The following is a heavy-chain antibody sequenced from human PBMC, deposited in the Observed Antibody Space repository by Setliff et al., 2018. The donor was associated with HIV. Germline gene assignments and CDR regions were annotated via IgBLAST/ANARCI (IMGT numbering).Heavy chain of an antibody. CDR1: GFTFTSFW. Sequence: HPGGSLRLSCAASGFTFTSFWMSWVRQAPGKGLEWVAFIRFDGSHQNYAESVKGRFVISRDNFKNTLYLQMNSLRAEDTAVYYCARDPYPYGDYGDWYFDLWGRGTLVTVSS. D-gene: IGHD4-17*01. V-gene: IGHV3-30*02. CDR2: IRFDGSHQ. J-gene: IGHJ2*01. CDR3: ARDPYPYGDYGDWYFDL.